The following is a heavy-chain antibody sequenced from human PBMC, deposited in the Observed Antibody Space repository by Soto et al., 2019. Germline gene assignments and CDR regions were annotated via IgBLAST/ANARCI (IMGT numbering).Heavy chain of an antibody. J-gene: IGHJ4*02. V-gene: IGHV1-3*01. CDR2: INAGNGNT. Sequence: QVQLVQSGAEVKKPGASVKVSCKASGYTFTSYAMHWVRQAPGQRLEWMGWINAGNGNTKYSQKFQGRVTITRDTSASTVYMELSSLRSEDTAVYYCARSVVVVAANIDYCGQGTLVTVSS. CDR3: ARSVVVVAANIDY. D-gene: IGHD2-15*01. CDR1: GYTFTSYA.